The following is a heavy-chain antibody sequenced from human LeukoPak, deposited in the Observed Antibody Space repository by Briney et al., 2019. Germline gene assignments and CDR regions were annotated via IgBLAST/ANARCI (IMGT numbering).Heavy chain of an antibody. Sequence: GGSLRLSCAASGFTFSSYSMNWVRQAPGKGLEWVGRGRNKASGHTTEYAASVRGRFTISRDDSENSLYLQMNSLTTGDTAVYYCVRDSIYYYIDYWGQGTLVTVSS. J-gene: IGHJ4*02. V-gene: IGHV3-72*01. CDR2: GRNKASGHTT. CDR3: VRDSIYYYIDY. D-gene: IGHD3-3*02. CDR1: GFTFSSYS.